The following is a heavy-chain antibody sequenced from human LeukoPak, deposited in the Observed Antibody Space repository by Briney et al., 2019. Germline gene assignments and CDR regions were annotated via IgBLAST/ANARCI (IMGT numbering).Heavy chain of an antibody. J-gene: IGHJ4*02. Sequence: GGSLRLSCAASGFTFSTYGMHWVRQAPGRGLEWVAVIWYDGTNKYYGDSVKGRFTISRDNSTNTLYLQMNSLRAEDTAVYYCARAVGPFDYWGQGTLVTVSS. CDR2: IWYDGTNK. CDR3: ARAVGPFDY. CDR1: GFTFSTYG. V-gene: IGHV3-33*01.